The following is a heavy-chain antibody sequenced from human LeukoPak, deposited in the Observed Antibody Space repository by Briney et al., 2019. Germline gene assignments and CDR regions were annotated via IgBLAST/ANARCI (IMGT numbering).Heavy chain of an antibody. CDR2: ISWNSGSI. D-gene: IGHD1-1*01. CDR1: GFTFDDYA. Sequence: GGSLRLSCAASGFTFDDYAMHWVRQAPGKGLEWVSGISWNSGSIGYADSVKGRFTISRDNAKNSLYLQMNSLRAEDTALYYCAKGGGTRSFDHWGQGTLVTVSS. CDR3: AKGGGTRSFDH. J-gene: IGHJ4*02. V-gene: IGHV3-9*01.